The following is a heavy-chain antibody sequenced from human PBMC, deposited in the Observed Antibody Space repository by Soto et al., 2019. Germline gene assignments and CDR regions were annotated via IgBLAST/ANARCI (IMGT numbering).Heavy chain of an antibody. CDR3: ATRQDSVTSY. D-gene: IGHD4-4*01. V-gene: IGHV3-21*01. Sequence: GVSLRLGCSSSGWPFNSLGMNVVRQAPGKGLEWVSSISSSSSYIYYADSVKGRFTISRDNAKNSLYLQMNSLRAEDTAVYYCATRQDSVTSYWGQGTLVNVAS. CDR1: GWPFNSLG. CDR2: ISSSSSYI. J-gene: IGHJ4*02.